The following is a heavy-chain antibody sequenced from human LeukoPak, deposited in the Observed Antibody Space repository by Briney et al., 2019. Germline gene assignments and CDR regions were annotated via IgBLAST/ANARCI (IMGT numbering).Heavy chain of an antibody. CDR1: GGSIGPYY. V-gene: IGHV4-4*07. D-gene: IGHD6-19*01. J-gene: IGHJ4*02. Sequence: SETLSLTCIISGGSIGPYYWSWIRQAAGKGPEWIGRIYTTGTADYNPSLKGRVFLSVDTSKNQFSLKVTSVTAADTAVYYCAREMIAVAGPAVGYWGQGTLVTVSS. CDR3: AREMIAVAGPAVGY. CDR2: IYTTGTA.